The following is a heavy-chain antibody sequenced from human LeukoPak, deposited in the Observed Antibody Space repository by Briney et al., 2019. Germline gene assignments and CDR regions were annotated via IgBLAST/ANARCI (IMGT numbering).Heavy chain of an antibody. J-gene: IGHJ4*02. CDR2: IYSDGST. D-gene: IGHD1-26*01. CDR1: GFTVSSNY. Sequence: GGSLRLSCAASGFTVSSNYMSWVRQVPGKGLEWVSVIYSDGSTYYADSVKGRFTISRDNSKNTLYLQMNSLRAEDRAVYYCAKGPGGSYSLDYFDYWGQGTLVTVSS. CDR3: AKGPGGSYSLDYFDY. V-gene: IGHV3-53*01.